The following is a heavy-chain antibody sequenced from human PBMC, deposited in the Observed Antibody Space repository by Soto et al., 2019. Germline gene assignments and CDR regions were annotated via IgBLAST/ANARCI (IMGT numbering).Heavy chain of an antibody. J-gene: IGHJ4*02. Sequence: QVQLQESGPGLVKPSQTLSLTCTVSGGSIRSGGYSWSWIRQHSGKGLEWIGYIYYSGSTYYNPSLESRLTISLDTSKNQFSLKLSSVTAADTAVYYCARGVLRTFDYWGQGTLVTVSS. CDR2: IYYSGST. V-gene: IGHV4-31*03. CDR1: GGSIRSGGYS. CDR3: ARGVLRTFDY.